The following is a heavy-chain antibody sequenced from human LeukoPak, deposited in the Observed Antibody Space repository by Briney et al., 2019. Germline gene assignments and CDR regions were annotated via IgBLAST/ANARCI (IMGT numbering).Heavy chain of an antibody. CDR3: ARSGGSGSFGRFDY. J-gene: IGHJ4*02. CDR2: IIPIFGTA. Sequence: ASVKVSCKASGYTFTGYYMHWVRQARGQGLEWMGGIIPIFGTANYAQKFQGRVTITADESTSTAYMELSSLRSEDTAVYYCARSGGSGSFGRFDYWGQGTLVTVSS. D-gene: IGHD3-10*01. V-gene: IGHV1-69*13. CDR1: GYTFTGYY.